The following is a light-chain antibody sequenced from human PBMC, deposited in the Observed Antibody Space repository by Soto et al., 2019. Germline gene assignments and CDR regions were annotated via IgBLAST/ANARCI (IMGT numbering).Light chain of an antibody. Sequence: QSVLTQPASVSGSPGQSITISCTGTSSDVGLYNLVSWYQQLPGKDPKLIIYEVNERPSGISDRFSGSKSGNTASLTISGLQDEDEADYYCCSYVGSSILMFGGGTKVTVL. CDR2: EVN. V-gene: IGLV2-23*02. J-gene: IGLJ3*02. CDR3: CSYVGSSILM. CDR1: SSDVGLYNL.